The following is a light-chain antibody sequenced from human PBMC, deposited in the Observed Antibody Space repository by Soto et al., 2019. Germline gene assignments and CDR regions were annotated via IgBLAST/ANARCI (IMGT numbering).Light chain of an antibody. CDR2: GAS. CDR1: QSVSSSY. J-gene: IGKJ5*01. V-gene: IGKV3-20*01. CDR3: QQYGSSPRVT. Sequence: EIVLTQSPGTPSLSPGERATLSCRASQSVSSSYLAWYQQKPGQAPRLLIYGASSRATGIPDRFRGSGSGTAFTLTISRLEPAGFAVYYCQQYGSSPRVTFGQGTRLEIK.